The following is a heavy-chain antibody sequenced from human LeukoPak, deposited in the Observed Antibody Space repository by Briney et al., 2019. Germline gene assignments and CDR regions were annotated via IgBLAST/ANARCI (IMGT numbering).Heavy chain of an antibody. D-gene: IGHD2-2*01. CDR1: GFTFSSYS. Sequence: GGSLRLSCAASGFTFSSYSMNWVRQAPGKGLEWVANINQDGSEKYYVDSVKGRFTISRDNAKNSLYLQIKSLRAEDTAVYYCARDRRGYCSGTSCSYYFDYWGQGTLVTVSS. J-gene: IGHJ4*02. CDR3: ARDRRGYCSGTSCSYYFDY. V-gene: IGHV3-7*01. CDR2: INQDGSEK.